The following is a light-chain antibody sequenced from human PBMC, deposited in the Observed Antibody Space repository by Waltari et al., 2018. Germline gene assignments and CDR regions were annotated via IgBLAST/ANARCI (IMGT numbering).Light chain of an antibody. CDR1: SGHSTNI. Sequence: QLVLTQSPSASASLGASVKLTCPLSSGHSTNIIAWLQQQPEKGPRYLMNVNSDGSHNKGVGIPDRFSGSSSGAERYLPISSLQSEDEADYYCQTGGNGTWVFGGGTRLTVL. V-gene: IGLV4-69*01. CDR2: VNSDGSH. CDR3: QTGGNGTWV. J-gene: IGLJ3*02.